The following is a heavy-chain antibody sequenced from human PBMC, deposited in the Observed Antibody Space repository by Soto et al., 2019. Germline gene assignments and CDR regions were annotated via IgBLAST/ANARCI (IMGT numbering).Heavy chain of an antibody. V-gene: IGHV3-64*01. J-gene: IGHJ4*02. CDR3: ARAGARYYDILTGYAYTYYFDY. Sequence: PGGSLRLSCAASGFTFSSYAMHWVRQAPGKGLEYVSAISSNGGSTYYANSVKGRFTISRDNSKNTLYLQMGSLRAEDMAVYYCARAGARYYDILTGYAYTYYFDYWGQGTLVTVSS. CDR2: ISSNGGST. CDR1: GFTFSSYA. D-gene: IGHD3-9*01.